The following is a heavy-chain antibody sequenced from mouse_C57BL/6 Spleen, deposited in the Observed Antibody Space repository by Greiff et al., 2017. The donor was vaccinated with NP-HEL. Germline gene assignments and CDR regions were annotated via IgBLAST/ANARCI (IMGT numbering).Heavy chain of an antibody. CDR2: ISDGGSYT. V-gene: IGHV5-4*01. D-gene: IGHD2-1*01. CDR1: GFTFSSYA. CDR3: ARDGNYGGFDY. Sequence: EVKLVESGGGLVKPGGSLKLSCAASGFTFSSYAMSWVRQTPEKRLEWVATISDGGSYTYYPDNVKGRFTISRDNAKNNLYLQMSHLKSEDTAMYYCARDGNYGGFDYWGQGTTLTVSS. J-gene: IGHJ2*01.